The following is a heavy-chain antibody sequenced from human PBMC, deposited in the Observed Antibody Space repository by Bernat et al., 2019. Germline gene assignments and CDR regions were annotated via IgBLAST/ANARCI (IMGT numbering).Heavy chain of an antibody. CDR1: GFTVSSNY. V-gene: IGHV3-66*01. CDR3: ASRLLWFGEYQTLSSCFGMDV. CDR2: IYSGGST. J-gene: IGHJ6*02. Sequence: EVQLVESGGGLVQPGGSLRLSCAASGFTVSSNYMSWVRQAPGKGLEWVSVIYSGGSTYYADSVKGRFTISRDNSKNTLYLQMNSLRAEDTAVYYCASRLLWFGEYQTLSSCFGMDVWGQGTTVIVSS. D-gene: IGHD3-10*01.